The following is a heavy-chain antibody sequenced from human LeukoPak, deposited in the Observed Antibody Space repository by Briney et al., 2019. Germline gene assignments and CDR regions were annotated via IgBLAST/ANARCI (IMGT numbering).Heavy chain of an antibody. D-gene: IGHD3-10*01. J-gene: IGHJ4*02. CDR3: AKDRGIISDY. CDR1: GFTFSSYG. CDR2: ISGSGDST. Sequence: GGSLRLSCAASGFTFSSYGMSWVRQAPGKGLEWVSSISGSGDSTYYADSVKGRFTISRDNSKNTLYLQMNSLRAEDTAVYYCAKDRGIISDYWGQGTLVTVSS. V-gene: IGHV3-23*01.